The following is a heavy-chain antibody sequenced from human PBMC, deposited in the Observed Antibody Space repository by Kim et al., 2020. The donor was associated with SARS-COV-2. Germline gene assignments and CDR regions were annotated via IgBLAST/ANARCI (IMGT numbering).Heavy chain of an antibody. CDR2: ISSNGGST. V-gene: IGHV3-64D*09. CDR3: VKDPSTYGSGSYGPGGNDY. Sequence: GGSLRLSCSASGFTFSSYAMHWVRQAPGKGLEYVSAISSNGGSTYYADSVKGRFTISRDNSKNTLYLQMSSLRAEDTAVYYCVKDPSTYGSGSYGPGGNDYWGQGTLVTVSS. D-gene: IGHD3-10*01. J-gene: IGHJ4*02. CDR1: GFTFSSYA.